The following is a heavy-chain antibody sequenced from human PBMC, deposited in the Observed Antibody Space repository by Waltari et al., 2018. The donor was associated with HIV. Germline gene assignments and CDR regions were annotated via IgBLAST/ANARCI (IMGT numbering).Heavy chain of an antibody. D-gene: IGHD6-19*01. CDR2: INHSGRT. CDR1: DGSFSGYY. CDR3: ARGGIAVTPHWYSDL. J-gene: IGHJ2*01. Sequence: QVQPQQWGAGLLKPSETLSLSCAVYDGSFSGYYWSWVRQSPGKGLEWIGEINHSGRTNYNPSLKSRLTISVDTSKNQLFLNLTSVTAADTAIYYCARGGIAVTPHWYSDLWGRGTLVTVSS. V-gene: IGHV4-34*02.